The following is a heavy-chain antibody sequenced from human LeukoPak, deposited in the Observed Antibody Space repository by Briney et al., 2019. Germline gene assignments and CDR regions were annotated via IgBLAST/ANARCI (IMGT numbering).Heavy chain of an antibody. CDR1: GNSISNYA. CDR2: ISTYNGNT. J-gene: IGHJ5*02. V-gene: IGHV1-18*01. Sequence: ASVKVSCKASGNSISNYAVSWVRQAPGQGFEWMGWISTYNGNTKSAQRLQDRVTMTKDTSTSIAYMELRSLRSDDTAVYYCARGLHFGFDPWGQGTLVTVSS. CDR3: ARGLHFGFDP. D-gene: IGHD5-18*01.